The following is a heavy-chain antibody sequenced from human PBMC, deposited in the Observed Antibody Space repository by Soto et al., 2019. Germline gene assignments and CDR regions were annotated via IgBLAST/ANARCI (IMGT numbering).Heavy chain of an antibody. V-gene: IGHV3-48*03. D-gene: IGHD5-18*01. CDR1: GFTFSSYE. CDR2: ISSSGSTI. CDR3: TREGRGYNYGDYFDY. J-gene: IGHJ4*02. Sequence: EVQLVESGGGLVQPGGSLRLSCAASGFTFSSYEMNWVRQAPGKGLEWVSYISSSGSTIYYADSVKGRFTISRDNAKNSPYLQMNSLRAEYTAVYFCTREGRGYNYGDYFDYWGQGTLVTVSS.